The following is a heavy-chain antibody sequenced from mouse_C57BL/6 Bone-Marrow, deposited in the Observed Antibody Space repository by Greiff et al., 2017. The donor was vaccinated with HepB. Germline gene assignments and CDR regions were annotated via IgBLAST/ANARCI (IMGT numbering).Heavy chain of an antibody. Sequence: VKLQQPGAELVKPGASVKLSCKASGYTFTSYWMHWVKQRPGQGLEWIGMIHPNSGSTNYNEKFKSKATLTVDKSSSTAYMQLSSLTSEDSAVYYCARYDYDDYFDYWGQGTTLTVSS. CDR1: GYTFTSYW. D-gene: IGHD2-4*01. V-gene: IGHV1-64*01. CDR2: IHPNSGST. CDR3: ARYDYDDYFDY. J-gene: IGHJ2*01.